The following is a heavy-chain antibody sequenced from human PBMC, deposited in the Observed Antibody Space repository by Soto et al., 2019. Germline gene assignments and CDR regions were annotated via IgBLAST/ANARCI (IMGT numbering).Heavy chain of an antibody. J-gene: IGHJ4*02. CDR1: GGSISSYY. CDR3: ARAQYYGEIDY. CDR2: IYYSGST. Sequence: QVQLQESGPGLVKPSETLSLTCTVSGGSISSYYWSWNRQPPGKGLEWIGYIYYSGSTNYNPSLKSRVTISVDTSKNQFSLKLSSVTAADTAVYYCARAQYYGEIDYWGQGTLVTVSS. D-gene: IGHD4-17*01. V-gene: IGHV4-59*01.